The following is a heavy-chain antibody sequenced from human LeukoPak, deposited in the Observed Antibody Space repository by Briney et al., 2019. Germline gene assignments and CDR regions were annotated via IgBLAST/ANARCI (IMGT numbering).Heavy chain of an antibody. CDR1: GFTFSNYA. Sequence: GGSLRLSCAASGFTFSNYAMTWVRQAPGKGLEWFSTSYGSGDGTYYADSVKGRFTISRDNSKNTLYVQMNSLRAEDTAVYYCAKGHAPSGSYGDYWGQGTLVSVSS. CDR2: SYGSGDGT. D-gene: IGHD1-26*01. J-gene: IGHJ4*02. CDR3: AKGHAPSGSYGDY. V-gene: IGHV3-23*01.